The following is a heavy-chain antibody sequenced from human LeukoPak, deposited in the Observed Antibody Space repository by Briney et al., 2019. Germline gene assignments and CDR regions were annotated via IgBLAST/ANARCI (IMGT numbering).Heavy chain of an antibody. CDR2: IYHSGVT. D-gene: IGHD4-23*01. CDR3: ARGFGAYGVNPFHFDS. CDR1: GGSISSGGYS. J-gene: IGHJ4*02. V-gene: IGHV4-30-2*01. Sequence: PSQTLSLTCVVSGGSISSGGYSWSWIRQPPGKALEWIGSIYHSGVTYYNPSLKSRVTISVDTSRHRFSLTLTSVTAADTAVHYCARGFGAYGVNPFHFDSWGPGTLVSVSS.